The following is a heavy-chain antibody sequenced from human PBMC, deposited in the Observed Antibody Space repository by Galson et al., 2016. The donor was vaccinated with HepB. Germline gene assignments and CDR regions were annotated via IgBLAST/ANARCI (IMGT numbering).Heavy chain of an antibody. CDR1: GFALSDST. Sequence: SLRLSCAASGFALSDSTMQWVRQASGNGLEWVGRIRSKAHSYATAYGPSVEGRFTISSDDSKNTAYLQMNSLKTEDTAVYYCTRRRYYYDGSDFYYSDIWGQGTTVTVSS. J-gene: IGHJ3*02. CDR3: TRRRYYYDGSDFYYSDI. D-gene: IGHD3-22*01. CDR2: IRSKAHSYAT. V-gene: IGHV3-73*01.